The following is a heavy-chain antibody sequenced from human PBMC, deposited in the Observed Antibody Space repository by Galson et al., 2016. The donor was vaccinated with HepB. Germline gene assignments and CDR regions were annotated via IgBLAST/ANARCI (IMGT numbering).Heavy chain of an antibody. CDR2: LSGSDGST. J-gene: IGHJ4*01. V-gene: IGHV3-23*01. Sequence: SLRLSCAASGFTFSNAWMSWVRQAPGKGLEWVSGLSGSDGSTYYADSVKGRFTTSRDNSKNTLYLQMNSLRAEDTAVYYCAKDWGVATATHFDYWGHGILVIVSS. D-gene: IGHD3-16*01. CDR3: AKDWGVATATHFDY. CDR1: GFTFSNAW.